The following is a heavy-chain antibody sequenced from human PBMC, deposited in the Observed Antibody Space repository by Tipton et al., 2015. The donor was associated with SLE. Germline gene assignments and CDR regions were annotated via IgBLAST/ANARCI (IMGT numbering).Heavy chain of an antibody. CDR1: GFTFSSYG. V-gene: IGHV3-33*01. Sequence: RSLRLSCAASGFTFSSYGMHWVRQAPGKGLEWVAVIWYDGSNKYYADSVKGRFTISRDNSKNTLYLQMNSLRAEDTAVYYCARGIAAAGYTWYFDLWGRGTLVTVSS. D-gene: IGHD6-13*01. CDR3: ARGIAAAGYTWYFDL. CDR2: IWYDGSNK. J-gene: IGHJ2*01.